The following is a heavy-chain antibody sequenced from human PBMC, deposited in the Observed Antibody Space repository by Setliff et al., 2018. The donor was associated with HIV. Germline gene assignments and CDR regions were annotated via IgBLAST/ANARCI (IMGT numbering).Heavy chain of an antibody. CDR3: ARGRSRYYYDGSGYYVDY. Sequence: SETLSLTCTVSGGSISSYYWSWIRRPPGKGLEWIGYIYYIGNTNYNPSLKGRVTLSVDTSKNQLSLKLSSVTAADTAVYYCARGRSRYYYDGSGYYVDYWGQGTLVTVSS. CDR2: IYYIGNT. D-gene: IGHD3-22*01. CDR1: GGSISSYY. J-gene: IGHJ4*02. V-gene: IGHV4-59*01.